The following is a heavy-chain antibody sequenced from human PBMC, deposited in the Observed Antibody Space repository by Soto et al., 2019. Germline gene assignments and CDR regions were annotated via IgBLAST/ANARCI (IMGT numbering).Heavy chain of an antibody. J-gene: IGHJ3*02. Sequence: SETLSLTCTVSGGSISSYYWSWIRQPPGKGLEWIGYIYYSGSTNYNPSLKSRVTISVDTSKNQFSLKLSSVTAADTAVYYCATHSSSWYGAFDIWGQGTMVTVSS. CDR1: GGSISSYY. V-gene: IGHV4-59*08. CDR2: IYYSGST. D-gene: IGHD6-13*01. CDR3: ATHSSSWYGAFDI.